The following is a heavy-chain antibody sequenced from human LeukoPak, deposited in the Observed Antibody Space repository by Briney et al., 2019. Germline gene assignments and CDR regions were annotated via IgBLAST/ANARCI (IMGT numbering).Heavy chain of an antibody. Sequence: ASVKVSCKVSGYTLTELSMHWVRQAPGKGLEWMGGFDPEDGETIYAQKFQGRVTITADKSTSTAYMELSSLRSEDTAVYYCATELNPIYYYYGMDVWGQGTTVTVSS. CDR1: GYTLTELS. J-gene: IGHJ6*02. CDR3: ATELNPIYYYYGMDV. V-gene: IGHV1-24*01. CDR2: FDPEDGET.